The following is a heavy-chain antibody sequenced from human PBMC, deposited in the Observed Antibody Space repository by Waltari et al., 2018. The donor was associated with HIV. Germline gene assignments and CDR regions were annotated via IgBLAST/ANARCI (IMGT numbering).Heavy chain of an antibody. CDR1: GFTFSSYW. CDR3: ATARTFDY. Sequence: EVQLVESGGGLVQPGGSLRLSCAASGFTFSSYWMHWVRQVPGKGLIWVSRINSDGSSTSYADSVKGRCNIARDNAKNTLYLQMNSLRAEDTAVYYCATARTFDYWGQGTLVTVSS. J-gene: IGHJ4*02. V-gene: IGHV3-74*01. CDR2: INSDGSST.